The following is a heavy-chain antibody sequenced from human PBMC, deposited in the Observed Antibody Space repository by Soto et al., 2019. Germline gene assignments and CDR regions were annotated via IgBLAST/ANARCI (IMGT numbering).Heavy chain of an antibody. Sequence: QVPLVESGGGLVKPGGSLRLSCAASGFTFSDYYMSWIRQAPGKGLEWVSYISSSNGYTNYADSVKGRFNISRDNAXXSLHLHMNSLGAEDTAIYYCARDADILTGSDAFDIWGQGTMVTVSS. CDR3: ARDADILTGSDAFDI. J-gene: IGHJ3*02. V-gene: IGHV3-11*05. D-gene: IGHD3-9*01. CDR1: GFTFSDYY. CDR2: ISSSNGYT.